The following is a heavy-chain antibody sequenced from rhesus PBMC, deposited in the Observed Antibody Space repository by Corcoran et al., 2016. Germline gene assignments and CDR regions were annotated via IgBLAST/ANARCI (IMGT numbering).Heavy chain of an antibody. V-gene: IGHV2-95*01. D-gene: IGHD3-16*01. CDR2: IYWNDSK. J-gene: IGHJ4*01. CDR1: GFSISTSGTG. CDR3: ARVLYYYSGSYYPYYFDY. Sequence: QVTLKESGPALVKPTQTLTLTCTFSGFSISTSGTGVGWIRQPPGKALEWLASIYWNDSKYYSTRLKSRLTSSKDTSKNQVVLTMTNMDPVDTATYYCARVLYYYSGSYYPYYFDYWGQGVLVTVSS.